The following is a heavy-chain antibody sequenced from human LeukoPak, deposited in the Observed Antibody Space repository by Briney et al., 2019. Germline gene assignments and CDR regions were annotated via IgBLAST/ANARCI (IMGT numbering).Heavy chain of an antibody. CDR3: ARDSYSSSWFKY. J-gene: IGHJ4*02. Sequence: PSETLSLTCTVSGGSISSSSYYWGWIRQPPGKGLEWIGSIYYSGSTYYNPSLKSRVTVSVHTSKIQFSLKLSSVTAADTAVYYCARDSYSSSWFKYWGRGTLVTVSS. V-gene: IGHV4-39*07. CDR1: GGSISSSSYY. D-gene: IGHD6-13*01. CDR2: IYYSGST.